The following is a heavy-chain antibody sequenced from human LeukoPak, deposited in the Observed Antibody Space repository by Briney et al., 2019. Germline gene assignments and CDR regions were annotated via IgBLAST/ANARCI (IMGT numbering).Heavy chain of an antibody. CDR2: MNPNSGNT. CDR1: GYTFTSYD. Sequence: ASVKVSCKASGYTFTSYDINWVRQATGQGLAWMGWMNPNSGNTGYAQKVQGRVTMTRNTSISTAYMELSSLRSEDTAVYYCARDCSGGSCYNWFDPWGQGTLVTVSS. J-gene: IGHJ5*02. D-gene: IGHD2-15*01. CDR3: ARDCSGGSCYNWFDP. V-gene: IGHV1-8*01.